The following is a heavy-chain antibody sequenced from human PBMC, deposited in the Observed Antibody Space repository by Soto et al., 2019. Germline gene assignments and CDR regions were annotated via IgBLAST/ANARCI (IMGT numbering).Heavy chain of an antibody. V-gene: IGHV4-39*01. Sequence: SETLSLTCTVSGGSISSSSYYWGWIRQPPGKGLEWIGSIYYSGSTYYNPSLKSRVTISVDTSKNQFSLKLSSVTAADTAVYYCARGSGSYRYMPDYWGQGTLVTVSS. CDR2: IYYSGST. J-gene: IGHJ4*02. D-gene: IGHD3-16*02. CDR3: ARGSGSYRYMPDY. CDR1: GGSISSSSYY.